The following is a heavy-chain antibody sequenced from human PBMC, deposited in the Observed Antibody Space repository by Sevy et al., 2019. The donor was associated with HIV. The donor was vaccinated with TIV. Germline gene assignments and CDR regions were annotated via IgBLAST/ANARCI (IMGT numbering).Heavy chain of an antibody. V-gene: IGHV4-59*08. CDR3: ARRNDFDI. CDR1: GGSINSDH. J-gene: IGHJ3*02. CDR2: VYYTGGT. Sequence: SETLSLTCTVSGGSINSDHWNWIRQPPGKGLGWIGYVYYTGGTNYNPSLKNRVTISVDRTKNQFSLKLTSVTAADTAVYYCARRNDFDIWGQGTMVTVSS.